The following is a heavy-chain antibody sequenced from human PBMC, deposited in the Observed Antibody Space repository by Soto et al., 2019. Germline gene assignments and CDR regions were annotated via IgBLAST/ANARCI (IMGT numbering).Heavy chain of an antibody. V-gene: IGHV4-4*07. CDR1: GGDISTYY. Sequence: QVQLQESGPGLVKPSETLSLTCTVSGGDISTYYWTWIRQPAGKGLEWIGRIYSSGSTKYNPSLKSRVTISLDTSKNQFSLRLSSFTAADTAVYYCARGQRFSDWFDPWGQGTLVTVSS. J-gene: IGHJ5*02. CDR3: ARGQRFSDWFDP. CDR2: IYSSGST. D-gene: IGHD3-3*01.